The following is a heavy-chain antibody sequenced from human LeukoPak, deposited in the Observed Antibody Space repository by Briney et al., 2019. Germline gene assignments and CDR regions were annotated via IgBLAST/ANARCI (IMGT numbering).Heavy chain of an antibody. CDR2: FDPEDGET. CDR3: ATGYSSGRYYFDY. V-gene: IGHV1-24*01. D-gene: IGHD6-19*01. CDR1: GYTLTELS. Sequence: ASVKASCKVSGYTLTELSMHWVRQAPGKGLEWMGGFDPEDGETIYAQKFQGRVTMTEDTSTDTAYMELSSLRSEDTAVYYCATGYSSGRYYFDYWGQGTLVTVSS. J-gene: IGHJ4*02.